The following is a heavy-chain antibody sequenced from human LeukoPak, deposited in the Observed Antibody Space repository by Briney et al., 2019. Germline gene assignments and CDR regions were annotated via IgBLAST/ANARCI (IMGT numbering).Heavy chain of an antibody. D-gene: IGHD3-22*01. V-gene: IGHV4-39*01. Sequence: SETLSLTCTVSGTSIKTTTYYWAWIRQPPGKGLEWIGSIYENGNSYYNPSLQSRDTLSVDTSKNQFSLRLLSVTVADTAVYYCARHTIGYHYDDSGHGAFDLWGQGTLVPVST. CDR2: IYENGNS. CDR1: GTSIKTTTYY. CDR3: ARHTIGYHYDDSGHGAFDL. J-gene: IGHJ3*01.